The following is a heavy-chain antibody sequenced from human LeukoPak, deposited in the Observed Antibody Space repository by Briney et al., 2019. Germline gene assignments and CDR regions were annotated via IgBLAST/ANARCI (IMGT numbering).Heavy chain of an antibody. J-gene: IGHJ6*02. CDR1: GFTFSSYG. D-gene: IGHD2-2*01. CDR2: IWYDGSNK. Sequence: GGSLRLSCAASGFTFSSYGMHWVRQAPGKGLEWVAVIWYDGSNKYYADSVKGRFTISRDNSKNTLYLQMNSLRAEDTAVYYCARPYCSSTSCYFIDYYYGMDVWGQGTTVTVSS. CDR3: ARPYCSSTSCYFIDYYYGMDV. V-gene: IGHV3-33*01.